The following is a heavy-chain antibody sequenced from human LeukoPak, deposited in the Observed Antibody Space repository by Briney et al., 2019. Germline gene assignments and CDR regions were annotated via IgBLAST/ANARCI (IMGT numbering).Heavy chain of an antibody. Sequence: PSETLSLTCTVSGDSISSYSWTWIRQPAGEGLEWIGRISTSGSTSYNPSLKSRVTISVDTSKNQFSLKLSSVTAADTAVYYCARVPPYYYDTSDAFDIWGQGTMVTVSS. CDR1: GDSISSYS. CDR3: ARVPPYYYDTSDAFDI. D-gene: IGHD3-22*01. V-gene: IGHV4-4*07. J-gene: IGHJ3*02. CDR2: ISTSGST.